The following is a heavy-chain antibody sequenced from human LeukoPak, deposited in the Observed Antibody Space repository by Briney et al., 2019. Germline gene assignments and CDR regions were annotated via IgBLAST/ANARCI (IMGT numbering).Heavy chain of an antibody. CDR2: ISSSSSYI. J-gene: IGHJ4*02. CDR3: ARDNYYDSSGYIRDFDY. D-gene: IGHD3-22*01. CDR1: GFTFSSYS. V-gene: IGHV3-21*01. Sequence: PGGSLRLSCAASGFTFSSYSMNWVRQAPGKGLEWVSSISSSSSYIYYADSVKGRFTISRDNAKNSLYLQMNSLRAEDTAVYYCARDNYYDSSGYIRDFDYWGQGTLVTVSS.